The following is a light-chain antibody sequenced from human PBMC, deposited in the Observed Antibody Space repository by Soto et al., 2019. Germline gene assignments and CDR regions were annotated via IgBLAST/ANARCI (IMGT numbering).Light chain of an antibody. CDR2: GAS. V-gene: IGKV3-20*01. CDR1: RGVSANY. Sequence: NFLPKSPGTLSLSPGEGATLSCMASRGVSANYLAWYQQKPGQAPTPLIYGASIRAAGIPDRFSGSGSGTDFTLTIRRLEPEDFAVYYCQQYGSSPRTFGQGTKVDIK. CDR3: QQYGSSPRT. J-gene: IGKJ1*01.